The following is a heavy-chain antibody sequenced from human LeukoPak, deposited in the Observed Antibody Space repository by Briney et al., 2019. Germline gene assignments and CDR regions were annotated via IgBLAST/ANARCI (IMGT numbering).Heavy chain of an antibody. V-gene: IGHV1-69*06. J-gene: IGHJ5*02. D-gene: IGHD4-17*01. Sequence: SVKVSCKASGYTFTSYAISWVRQAPGQGLERMGGIIPIFGTANYAQKFQGRVTITADKSTSTAYMELSSLRSEDTAVYYCAREATVTSYYNWFDPWGQGTLVTVSS. CDR3: AREATVTSYYNWFDP. CDR1: GYTFTSYA. CDR2: IIPIFGTA.